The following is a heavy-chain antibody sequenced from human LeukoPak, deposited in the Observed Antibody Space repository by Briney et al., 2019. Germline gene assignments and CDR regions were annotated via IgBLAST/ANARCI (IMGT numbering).Heavy chain of an antibody. CDR3: ARIEWERLGRAFDI. CDR1: GFTVSDNY. Sequence: GGSLRLSCAASGFTVSDNYMTWVRQAPGKGLEWVSSIYSAGATHYAESVKGRFTISRDNSKNTLYLQMNSLRAEDMAVYYCARIEWERLGRAFDIWGQGTMVTVSS. J-gene: IGHJ3*02. V-gene: IGHV3-53*01. D-gene: IGHD1-26*01. CDR2: IYSAGAT.